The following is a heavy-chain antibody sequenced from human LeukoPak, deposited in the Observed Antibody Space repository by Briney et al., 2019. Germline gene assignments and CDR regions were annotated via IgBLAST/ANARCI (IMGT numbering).Heavy chain of an antibody. J-gene: IGHJ5*02. CDR3: AGGIFSLVRFDP. Sequence: GASVKVSCKASGYTFTGYYMHWVRQAPGQELEWMGWINPNSGGTNYAQKFQGSVTMTRDTSISTAYMELSRLRSDDTAVYYCAGGIFSLVRFDPWGQGTLVTVSS. V-gene: IGHV1-2*02. CDR2: INPNSGGT. D-gene: IGHD2-15*01. CDR1: GYTFTGYY.